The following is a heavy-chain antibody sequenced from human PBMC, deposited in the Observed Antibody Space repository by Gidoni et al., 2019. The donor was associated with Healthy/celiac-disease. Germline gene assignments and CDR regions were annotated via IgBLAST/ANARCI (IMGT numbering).Heavy chain of an antibody. D-gene: IGHD2-2*01. Sequence: QVQLVQSGAEVKKPGSSVKVSCKASGGTFSRYAISWVRQAPGQGLEWMGGIIPIFGTANYAQKFQGRVTITADESTSTAYMELSSLRSEDTAVYYCARETGEDIVVVPAAIRGAFDIWGQGTMVTVSS. CDR1: GGTFSRYA. J-gene: IGHJ3*02. CDR3: ARETGEDIVVVPAAIRGAFDI. V-gene: IGHV1-69*01. CDR2: IIPIFGTA.